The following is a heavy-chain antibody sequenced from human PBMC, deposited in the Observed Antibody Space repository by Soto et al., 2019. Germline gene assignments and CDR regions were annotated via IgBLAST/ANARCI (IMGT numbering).Heavy chain of an antibody. CDR3: ARAPYYYDSSGYYGAYYYYGMDV. CDR1: GGSIISYY. J-gene: IGHJ6*02. D-gene: IGHD3-22*01. V-gene: IGHV4-59*01. CDR2: IYYSGST. Sequence: SSETLSLTCTVSGGSIISYYWSWIRQPPGKGLEWIGYIYYSGSTNYNPSLKSRVTISVDTSKNQFSLKLSSVTAADTAVYYCARAPYYYDSSGYYGAYYYYGMDVWGQGTTVTVSS.